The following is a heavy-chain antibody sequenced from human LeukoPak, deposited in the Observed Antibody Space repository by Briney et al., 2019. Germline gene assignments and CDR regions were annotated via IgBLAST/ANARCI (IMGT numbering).Heavy chain of an antibody. J-gene: IGHJ4*02. D-gene: IGHD3-10*01. CDR1: GGSISSYY. CDR3: ARENDYYGSGDFL. V-gene: IGHV4-30-4*01. Sequence: SETLSLTCTVSGGSISSYYWSWIRQPPGKGLEWIGYIYYSGSTYYNPSLKSRVTISVDTSKNQFSLKLSSVTAADTAVYYCARENDYYGSGDFLWGQGTLVTVSS. CDR2: IYYSGST.